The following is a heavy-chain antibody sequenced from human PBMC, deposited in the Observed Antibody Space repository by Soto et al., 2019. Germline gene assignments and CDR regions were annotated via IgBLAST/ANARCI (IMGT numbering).Heavy chain of an antibody. CDR2: INPNSGGT. Sequence: ASVKVSCKASGYTFTGYYMHWVRQAPGQGLEWMGWINPNSGGTNYAQKFQGRVTVTRDTSSSTAYMELSRLRSDDTAVYYCARDRIVGATGGAYFDYWGQGTLVTVSS. J-gene: IGHJ4*02. CDR3: ARDRIVGATGGAYFDY. D-gene: IGHD1-26*01. V-gene: IGHV1-2*02. CDR1: GYTFTGYY.